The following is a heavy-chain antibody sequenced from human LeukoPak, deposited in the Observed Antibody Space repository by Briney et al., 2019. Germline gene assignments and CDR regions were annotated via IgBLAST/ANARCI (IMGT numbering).Heavy chain of an antibody. CDR2: TFYRSQWLY. J-gene: IGHJ4*02. CDR3: VREGGAFVLLDF. D-gene: IGHD6-6*01. V-gene: IGHV6-1*01. Sequence: SQTLSLTCAISGDSVSSSVSAWNWVRQSPSRGLEWLGRTFYRSQWLYDYAESVKSRITINPDTSTNQFSLHLSSVTPEDTAVYYCVREGGAFVLLDFWSQGTLVTVSS. CDR1: GDSVSSSVSA.